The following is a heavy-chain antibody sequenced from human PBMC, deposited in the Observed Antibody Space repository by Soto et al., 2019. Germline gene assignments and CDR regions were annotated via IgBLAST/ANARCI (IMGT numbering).Heavy chain of an antibody. CDR2: ISGSGGST. D-gene: IGHD2-8*01. CDR3: AKDPSDCTNGVCYITIDY. Sequence: GGSLRLSCAASGFTFSSYAMSWVRQAPGKGLEWVSAISGSGGSTYYADSVKGRFTISRDNSKNTLYLQMNSLRAEDTAVYYCAKDPSDCTNGVCYITIDYWGQGTLVTVSS. V-gene: IGHV3-23*01. CDR1: GFTFSSYA. J-gene: IGHJ4*02.